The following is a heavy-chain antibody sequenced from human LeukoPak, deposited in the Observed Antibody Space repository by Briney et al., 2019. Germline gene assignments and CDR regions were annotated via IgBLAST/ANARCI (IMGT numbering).Heavy chain of an antibody. J-gene: IGHJ4*02. CDR1: GFTFSSYW. Sequence: GGSLRLSCEASGFTFSSYWMSWVRQAPGKGLEWVGFIRSKAYGGTTEYAASVKGRFTISRDDSKSIAYLQMNSLKTEDTAVYYCTRDGVWFGELYPSHLDYWGQGTLVTVSS. CDR3: TRDGVWFGELYPSHLDY. CDR2: IRSKAYGGTT. V-gene: IGHV3-49*04. D-gene: IGHD3-10*01.